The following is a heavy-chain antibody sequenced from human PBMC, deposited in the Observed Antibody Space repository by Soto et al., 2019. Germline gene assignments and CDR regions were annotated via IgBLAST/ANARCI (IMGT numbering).Heavy chain of an antibody. Sequence: SETLSLTCTVSGGSISSYYWSWIRQPPGKGLEWIGYIYYSGNTNYNPSLKSRITISIDTSKNQFSLKLTSVTAADAAVYYCASLHGARFDPWGQGTLVTVSS. J-gene: IGHJ5*02. CDR1: GGSISSYY. CDR2: IYYSGNT. D-gene: IGHD4-17*01. V-gene: IGHV4-59*08. CDR3: ASLHGARFDP.